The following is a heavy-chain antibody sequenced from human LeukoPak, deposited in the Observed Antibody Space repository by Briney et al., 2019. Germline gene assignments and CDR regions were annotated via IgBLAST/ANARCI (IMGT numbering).Heavy chain of an antibody. V-gene: IGHV4-59*01. CDR2: IYYSGGT. J-gene: IGHJ4*02. Sequence: SETLSLTCTVSGGSISSYYWSWIRQPPGKGLEWIGYIYYSGGTNYNPSLKSRVTISVDTSKNQFSLKLSSVTAADTAVYYCARTYYYDSSGYYRFYYFDYWGQGTLVTVSS. CDR1: GGSISSYY. CDR3: ARTYYYDSSGYYRFYYFDY. D-gene: IGHD3-22*01.